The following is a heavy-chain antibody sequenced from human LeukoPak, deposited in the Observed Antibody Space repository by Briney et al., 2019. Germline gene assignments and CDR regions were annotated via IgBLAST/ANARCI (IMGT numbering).Heavy chain of an antibody. CDR1: GFPFSSYE. CDR3: ASGHYSNHFDY. CDR2: ISSSAI. D-gene: IGHD4-11*01. V-gene: IGHV3-48*03. Sequence: GGSLRLSCAASGFPFSSYEMNWVRQAPGKGLEWVSYISSSAIYYADSVEGRFTISRDNAKNSLYLQMNSLRAEDTAVYYCASGHYSNHFDYWGQGTLVTVSS. J-gene: IGHJ4*02.